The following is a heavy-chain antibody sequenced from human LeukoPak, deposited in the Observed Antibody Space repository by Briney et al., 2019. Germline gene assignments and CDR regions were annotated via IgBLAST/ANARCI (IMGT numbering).Heavy chain of an antibody. J-gene: IGHJ5*02. CDR1: GGSISSYY. V-gene: IGHV4-59*01. D-gene: IGHD2-2*02. CDR3: ARGEYQLLYGLFDP. CDR2: IYYSGST. Sequence: PSETLSLTCTVSGGSISSYYWSWIRQPPGKGLEWIGHIYYSGSTNYNPSLKSRVTISVDTSKNQFSLKLSFVTAADTAVYYCARGEYQLLYGLFDPWGQGTLVTVSS.